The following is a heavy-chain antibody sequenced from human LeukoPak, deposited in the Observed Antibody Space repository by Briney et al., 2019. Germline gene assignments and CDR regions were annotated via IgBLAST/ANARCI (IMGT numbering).Heavy chain of an antibody. CDR1: GFTFSSYD. V-gene: IGHV3-13*01. CDR3: ARESGAAKIGQMLNY. CDR2: IGTAGDT. Sequence: KPGGSLRLSCAASGFTFSSYDMHWVRQATGKGLEWVSAIGTAGDTYYPGSVKGRFTISRENAKNSLYLQMNSLRDGDTAVFYCARESGAAKIGQMLNYWGQGTLVTVSS. J-gene: IGHJ4*02. D-gene: IGHD3-10*02.